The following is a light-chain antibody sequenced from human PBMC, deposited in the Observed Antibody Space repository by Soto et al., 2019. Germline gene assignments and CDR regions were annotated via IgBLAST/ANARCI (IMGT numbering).Light chain of an antibody. CDR2: EAS. V-gene: IGKV1D-12*01. Sequence: DIQVTHSPSSVSASVGGRLSITCRASQGITNRLAWYQKKPGQAPKLLIYEASSLQSGVPSRISGSGSGTDFTLTISSLKNEDFATYYCQQANSSPITFGQGTRLEI. CDR3: QQANSSPIT. J-gene: IGKJ5*01. CDR1: QGITNR.